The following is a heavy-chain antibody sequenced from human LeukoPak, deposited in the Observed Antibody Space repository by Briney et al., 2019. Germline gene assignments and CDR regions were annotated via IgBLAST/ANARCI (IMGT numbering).Heavy chain of an antibody. J-gene: IGHJ4*02. D-gene: IGHD1-26*01. CDR3: VKEGGSGSFLDS. Sequence: RGSLRLSCAASGFTFSSYSMNWVRQAPGKGLEWISYITSASSITYYADSVKGRFTISRDSAKNSLYLQMNSLRDEDTAVYYCVKEGGSGSFLDSWGQGTLVTVSS. CDR1: GFTFSSYS. CDR2: ITSASSIT. V-gene: IGHV3-48*02.